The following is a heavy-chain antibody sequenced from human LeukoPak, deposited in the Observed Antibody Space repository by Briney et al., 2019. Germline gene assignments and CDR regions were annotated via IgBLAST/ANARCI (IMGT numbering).Heavy chain of an antibody. V-gene: IGHV1-2*02. CDR3: ARDASSHYYFYMDV. CDR2: INPNSGVT. J-gene: IGHJ6*03. Sequence: GASVKVSCKASGYTFTGYNMHWVRQAPGQGLEWMGWINPNSGVTNYAQKFQGRVTMTRDTSISTAYMELSRLRSGDTAVYYCARDASSHYYFYMDVWGKGTTVTVSS. CDR1: GYTFTGYN.